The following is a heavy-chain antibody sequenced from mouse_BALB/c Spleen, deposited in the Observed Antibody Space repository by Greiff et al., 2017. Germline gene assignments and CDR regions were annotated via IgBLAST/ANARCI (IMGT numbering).Heavy chain of an antibody. CDR2: IWSGGST. Sequence: QVQLKESGPGLVQPSQSLSITCTVSGFSLTSYGVHWVRQSPGKGLEWLGVIWSGGSTDYNAAFISRLSISKDNSKSQVFFKMNSLQANDTAIYYCARKGEVRQGYAMDYWGQGTSVTVSS. CDR3: ARKGEVRQGYAMDY. D-gene: IGHD2-14*01. CDR1: GFSLTSYG. J-gene: IGHJ4*01. V-gene: IGHV2-2*02.